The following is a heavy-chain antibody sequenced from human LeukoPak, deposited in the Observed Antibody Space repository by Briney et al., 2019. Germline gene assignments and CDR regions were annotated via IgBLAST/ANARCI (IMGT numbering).Heavy chain of an antibody. CDR2: ITSSGCTI. CDR1: GFTFSSYE. V-gene: IGHV3-48*03. J-gene: IGHJ4*02. Sequence: PGGSLTLFCAASGFTFSSYEMNCVRQAPGKGVEGVSYITSSGCTIYYADSVKGRFTISRDNAKNSLYLQMTRLRAEDTAAKYCAKSGWYFDYWGQGILVTVSS. CDR3: AKSGWYFDY. D-gene: IGHD6-19*01.